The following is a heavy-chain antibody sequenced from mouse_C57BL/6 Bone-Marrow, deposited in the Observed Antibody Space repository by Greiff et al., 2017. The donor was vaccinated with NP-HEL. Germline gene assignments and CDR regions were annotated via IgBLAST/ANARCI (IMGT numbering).Heavy chain of an antibody. CDR2: ISNGGGSP. J-gene: IGHJ1*03. Sequence: EVMLVESGGGLVQPGGSLKLSCAASGFTFSDYYMYWVRQTPEKRLEWVAYISNGGGSPYYPDTVTGRFTIPRANANNTLYLQMSRLKSEDTAMYYCARHAYDYTGYCDVWGTGTTVTVST. V-gene: IGHV5-12*01. CDR1: GFTFSDYY. CDR3: ARHAYDYTGYCDV. D-gene: IGHD2-4*01.